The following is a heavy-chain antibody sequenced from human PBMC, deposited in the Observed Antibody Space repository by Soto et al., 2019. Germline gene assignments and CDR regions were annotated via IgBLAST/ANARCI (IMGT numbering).Heavy chain of an antibody. V-gene: IGHV4-34*01. J-gene: IGHJ6*03. CDR3: ARVRYYDFWSGYWIGDYYYYYMDV. Sequence: SETLSLTCAVYGGSFSGYYWSWIRQPPGKGLEWIGEINHSGSTSYNPSLKSRVTISVDTSKNQFSLKLSSVTAADTAVYYCARVRYYDFWSGYWIGDYYYYYMDVWGKGTTVTVSS. CDR2: INHSGST. D-gene: IGHD3-3*01. CDR1: GGSFSGYY.